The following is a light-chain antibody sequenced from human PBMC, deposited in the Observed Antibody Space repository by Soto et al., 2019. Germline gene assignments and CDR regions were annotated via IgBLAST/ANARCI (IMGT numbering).Light chain of an antibody. CDR3: QQYGSSPRT. V-gene: IGKV3-20*01. CDR1: QSVSSKY. CDR2: GTS. J-gene: IGKJ1*01. Sequence: ETGLTQSPGTLSLSQGERDTLSCRASQSVSSKYLAWYQQKPGQAPRVLIYGTSNRATGIPDRFSGSGSGTDFSLTISSLEPGDLAVYYCQQYGSSPRTFGQGTNVDIK.